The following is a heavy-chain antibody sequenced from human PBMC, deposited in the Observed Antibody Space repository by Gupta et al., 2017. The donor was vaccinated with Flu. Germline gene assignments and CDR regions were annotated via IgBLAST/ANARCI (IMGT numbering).Heavy chain of an antibody. CDR3: AKAADSTYISGWYGARMDV. J-gene: IGHJ6*02. V-gene: IGHV3-23*01. CDR1: GLIFSSYA. CDR2: IGGSGSST. Sequence: EVQLLESGGGLVQPGGSLRLPCAASGLIFSSYAMSWVRQAPGKGLEWVSGIGGSGSSTYYADSVKGRFTISRDNSKNTMYLKMNSLRADDTAVYYCAKAADSTYISGWYGARMDVWGQGTTVTVSS. D-gene: IGHD6-19*01.